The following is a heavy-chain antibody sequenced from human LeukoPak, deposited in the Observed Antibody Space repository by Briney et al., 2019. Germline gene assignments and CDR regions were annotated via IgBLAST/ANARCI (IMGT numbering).Heavy chain of an antibody. CDR3: ASGIRYFDWLLRNYYYYYYMDV. D-gene: IGHD3-9*01. CDR2: MNPNSGNT. CDR1: GYTFTSYD. Sequence: ASVKVSCKASGYTFTSYDINWVRQATGQGLEWMGWMNPNSGNTGYAQKFQGRVTMTRNTSISTAYMELSSLRSEDTAVYYSASGIRYFDWLLRNYYYYYYMDVWGKGTTVTVSS. V-gene: IGHV1-8*01. J-gene: IGHJ6*03.